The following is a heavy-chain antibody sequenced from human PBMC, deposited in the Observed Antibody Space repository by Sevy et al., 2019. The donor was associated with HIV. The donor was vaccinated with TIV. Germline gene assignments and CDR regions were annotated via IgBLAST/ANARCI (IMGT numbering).Heavy chain of an antibody. CDR3: ARDGGMVYFKGWFDP. CDR1: GFTFSSYG. D-gene: IGHD2-8*01. Sequence: GGSLRLSCAASGFTFSSYGMHWVRQAPGKGLEWVAVIWYDGSNKYYADSVKGRFTISVDNSKNTLYLQMNSLRAEDTAVYYCARDGGMVYFKGWFDPWGQGTLVTVSS. V-gene: IGHV3-33*01. J-gene: IGHJ5*02. CDR2: IWYDGSNK.